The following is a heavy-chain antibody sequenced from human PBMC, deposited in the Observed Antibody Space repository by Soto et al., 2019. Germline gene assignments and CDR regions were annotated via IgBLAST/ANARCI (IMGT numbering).Heavy chain of an antibody. CDR3: AKDRSVTGTTVRFDP. Sequence: PGGSLRLSCVASGFTFSSYAMSWVRQAPGKGLEWVSSISGSGSSTYYADSVKGRFTISRDNPKNTLHLQMNSLRAEDTAVYYCAKDRSVTGTTVRFDPWGQGTLVTVSS. V-gene: IGHV3-23*01. J-gene: IGHJ5*02. CDR2: ISGSGSST. D-gene: IGHD1-20*01. CDR1: GFTFSSYA.